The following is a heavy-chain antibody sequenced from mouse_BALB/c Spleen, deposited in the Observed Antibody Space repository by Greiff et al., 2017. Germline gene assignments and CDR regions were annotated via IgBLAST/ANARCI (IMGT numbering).Heavy chain of an antibody. CDR1: GYSITSDYA. J-gene: IGHJ4*01. CDR2: ISYSGST. D-gene: IGHD1-1*01. Sequence: DVQLQESGPGLVKPSQSLSLTCTVTGYSITSDYAWNWIRQFPGNKLEWMGYISYSGSTSYNPSLKSRISITRDTSKNQFFLQLNSVTTEDTATYYCARSYYVYYYAMDYWGQGTSVTVSS. V-gene: IGHV3-2*02. CDR3: ARSYYVYYYAMDY.